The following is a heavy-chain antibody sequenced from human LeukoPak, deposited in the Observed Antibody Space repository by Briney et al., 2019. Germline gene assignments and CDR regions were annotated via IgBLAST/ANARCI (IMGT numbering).Heavy chain of an antibody. CDR2: IFYSAST. CDR1: GVSISSFY. CDR3: ATSRSRSTHYGMDV. J-gene: IGHJ6*02. D-gene: IGHD2-2*01. V-gene: IGHV4-59*01. Sequence: SETLSLTCTVSGVSISSFYWSWIRQPPGKGLEWIGDIFYSASTNSNPFLKSRVTLSVDTSKNQFSLKLTSVTAADTAVYYCATSRSRSTHYGMDVWGQGTTVTVSS.